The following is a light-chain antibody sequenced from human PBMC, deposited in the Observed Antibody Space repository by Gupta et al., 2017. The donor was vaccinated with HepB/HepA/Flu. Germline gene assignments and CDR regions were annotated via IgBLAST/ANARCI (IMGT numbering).Light chain of an antibody. CDR3: QAWGSTPVV. CDR2: QDS. V-gene: IGLV3-1*01. J-gene: IGLJ3*02. Sequence: SDELTQPPSVSVSPGQTASLTCPGSKLGDKFATWYQQRPGQPPVLLIYQDSKRPSGIPERFSGSNTGNTATLIISGAQSLDEADYYCQAWGSTPVVFGGGTKLTVL. CDR1: KLGDKF.